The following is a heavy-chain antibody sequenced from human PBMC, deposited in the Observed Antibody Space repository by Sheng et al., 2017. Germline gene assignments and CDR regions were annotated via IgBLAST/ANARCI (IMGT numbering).Heavy chain of an antibody. V-gene: IGHV3-7*01. Sequence: EVQLVESGGTLVQPGGSLRLSCLASGFTFSNYWMSWVRQAPGKGLEWVANIKQDGNEKYYVDSVKGRFTISRDNAKNSLFLQMNSLRVEDTAVYFCARDSGXNYLDPYYYYYMDVWGQGATVTVSS. CDR1: GFTFSNYW. D-gene: IGHD3-10*01. CDR3: ARDSGXNYLDPYYYYYMDV. J-gene: IGHJ6*03. CDR2: IKQDGNEK.